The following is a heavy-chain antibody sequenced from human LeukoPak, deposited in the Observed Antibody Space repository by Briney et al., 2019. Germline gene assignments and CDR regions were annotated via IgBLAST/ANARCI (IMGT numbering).Heavy chain of an antibody. CDR1: GFTFSNYY. V-gene: IGHV3-11*01. Sequence: PGGSLRLSCAASGFTFSNYYMSWIRQAPGKGLEWVSYISSSGSTIYYADSVKGRFTISRDNSKNTLYLQMNSLRAEDTAVYYCAKDVVPVGGSYYYYWGQGTLVTVSS. D-gene: IGHD1-26*01. J-gene: IGHJ4*02. CDR3: AKDVVPVGGSYYYY. CDR2: ISSSGSTI.